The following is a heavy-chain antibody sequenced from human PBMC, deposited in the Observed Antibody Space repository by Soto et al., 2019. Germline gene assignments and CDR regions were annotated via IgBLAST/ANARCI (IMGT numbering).Heavy chain of an antibody. Sequence: ASVKVSCKASGYTFTSYDINWVRQATGQGLEWMGWMNPNSGNTGYAQKFQGRVTMTRNTSISTAYMELSSLRSEDTAVYYCARGSIAARPVARDVWGKGTTVTVSS. D-gene: IGHD6-13*01. CDR2: MNPNSGNT. J-gene: IGHJ6*04. CDR3: ARGSIAARPVARDV. CDR1: GYTFTSYD. V-gene: IGHV1-8*01.